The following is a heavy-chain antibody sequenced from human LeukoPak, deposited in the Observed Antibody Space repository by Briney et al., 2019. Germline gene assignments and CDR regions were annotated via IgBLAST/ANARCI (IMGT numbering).Heavy chain of an antibody. Sequence: GGSLRLSCAASGFTVSSNFMSWVRQAPGKGLEWVSVIFSGGTIYYADSVKGRFTISRDNSKNTLYLQINNLRAEDTAVYYCAKDLGSYYYDSSGPTSGYWGQGTLVTVSS. J-gene: IGHJ4*02. D-gene: IGHD3-22*01. CDR1: GFTVSSNF. V-gene: IGHV3-66*01. CDR2: IFSGGTI. CDR3: AKDLGSYYYDSSGPTSGY.